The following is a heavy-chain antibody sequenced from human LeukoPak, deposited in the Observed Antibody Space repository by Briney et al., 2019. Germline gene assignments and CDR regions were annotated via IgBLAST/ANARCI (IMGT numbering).Heavy chain of an antibody. CDR3: ARDRNWNDGIDY. Sequence: EASVKVSCKASGYTFTSYAMHWVRQAPGQRLEWMGWINAGNGNTKYSQEFQGRVTITRDTSASTAYMELSSQRSEDMAVYYCARDRNWNDGIDYWGQGTLVTVSS. CDR1: GYTFTSYA. V-gene: IGHV1-3*03. CDR2: INAGNGNT. D-gene: IGHD1-1*01. J-gene: IGHJ4*02.